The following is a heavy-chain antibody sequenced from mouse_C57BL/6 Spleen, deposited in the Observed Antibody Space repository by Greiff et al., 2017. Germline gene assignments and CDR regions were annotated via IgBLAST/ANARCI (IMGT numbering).Heavy chain of an antibody. Sequence: EVQGVESGGGLVKPGGSLKLSCAASGFTFSDYGMHWVRQAPEKGLEWVAYISSGSSTIYYADTVKGRFTISRDNAKNTLFLQMTSLRSEDTAMYYCASTVVAPSYAMDYWGQGTSVTVSS. V-gene: IGHV5-17*01. CDR2: ISSGSSTI. D-gene: IGHD1-1*01. J-gene: IGHJ4*01. CDR3: ASTVVAPSYAMDY. CDR1: GFTFSDYG.